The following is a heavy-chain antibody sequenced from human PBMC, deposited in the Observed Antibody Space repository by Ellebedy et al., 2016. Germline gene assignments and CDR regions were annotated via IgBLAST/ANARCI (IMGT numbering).Heavy chain of an antibody. CDR3: RQGHYANY. CDR1: HFSFSSYV. V-gene: IGHV3-30*02. Sequence: GGSLRLSXAASHFSFSSYVMHWVRQAPGKGLEWVTSIWHDGRNKNYADSVKGRFTMSRDIPKNTVYLQMNRLRAEDTAVYYCRQGHYANYWGQGTLVTVSS. D-gene: IGHD4-17*01. CDR2: IWHDGRNK. J-gene: IGHJ4*02.